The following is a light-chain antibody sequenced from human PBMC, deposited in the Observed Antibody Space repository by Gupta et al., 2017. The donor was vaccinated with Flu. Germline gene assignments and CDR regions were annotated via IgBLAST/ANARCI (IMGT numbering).Light chain of an antibody. J-gene: IGKJ2*03. CDR3: QQYDDWPQS. CDR1: QSVSSN. Sequence: EIVMTQSPATLSVSPGERATLSCRASQSVSSNLAWYQQKPGQAPRLLNYGASTRATGIPARFSGSGSGTEFTLTISSLQSEDFVVYYCQQYDDWPQSFGQGTKLEIK. V-gene: IGKV3-15*01. CDR2: GAS.